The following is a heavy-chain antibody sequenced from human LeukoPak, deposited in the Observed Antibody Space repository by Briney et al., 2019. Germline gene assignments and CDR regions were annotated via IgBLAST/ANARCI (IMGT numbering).Heavy chain of an antibody. CDR2: IRYDGSNK. D-gene: IGHD5-18*01. CDR3: AKERDTAMVTIDY. J-gene: IGHJ4*02. Sequence: GGSLRLSCAASGFIFSSFGMHWVRQAPGKGLEWVAFIRYDGSNKYCADSVKGRFTISRDNSKNTLYLQMNSLRAEDTAVYYCAKERDTAMVTIDYWGQGTLVTVSS. CDR1: GFIFSSFG. V-gene: IGHV3-30*02.